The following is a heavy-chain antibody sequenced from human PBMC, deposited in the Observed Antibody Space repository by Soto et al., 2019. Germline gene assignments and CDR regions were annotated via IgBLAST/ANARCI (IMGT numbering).Heavy chain of an antibody. CDR3: ARGRYGDY. Sequence: QVHLVQSGAEVKKPGASVKVSCKGSGYAFTTYGITWVRQAPGQGLEWMGWISAHNGNTNYAQKLQGRVTVSRDTSTSTAYMELRSLRSDDTAVYYCARGRYGDYWGQGALVTVSS. D-gene: IGHD1-1*01. V-gene: IGHV1-18*01. CDR1: GYAFTTYG. CDR2: ISAHNGNT. J-gene: IGHJ4*02.